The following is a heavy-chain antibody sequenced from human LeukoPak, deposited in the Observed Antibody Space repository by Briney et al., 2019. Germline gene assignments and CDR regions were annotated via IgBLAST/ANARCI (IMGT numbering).Heavy chain of an antibody. V-gene: IGHV1-2*02. CDR1: GYTFTGYY. D-gene: IGHD2-15*01. Sequence: ASLKLSCKASGYTFTGYYMHWVRQAPGQGLEWMGWIKPNSGGTNYAQKFQGRVTMTRDTSISTAYMELSRLRSDDTAVYYCARGGYCSGGSCYETYYYDSSGSYFDYWGQGTLVTVSS. CDR2: IKPNSGGT. J-gene: IGHJ4*02. CDR3: ARGGYCSGGSCYETYYYDSSGSYFDY.